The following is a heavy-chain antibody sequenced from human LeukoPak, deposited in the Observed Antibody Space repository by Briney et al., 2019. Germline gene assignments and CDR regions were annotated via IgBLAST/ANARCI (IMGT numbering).Heavy chain of an antibody. J-gene: IGHJ4*02. CDR1: GFTFSSYW. V-gene: IGHV3-7*01. Sequence: GGSLRLSCAASGFTFSSYWMSWVRQAPGKGLEWVANIKQDGSEKYYVDSVKGRFTISRDNAKNSLYLQMNSLRAEDTAVYYCAGGYCSGGSCYSLGFSDYWGQGTLVTVSS. D-gene: IGHD2-15*01. CDR2: IKQDGSEK. CDR3: AGGYCSGGSCYSLGFSDY.